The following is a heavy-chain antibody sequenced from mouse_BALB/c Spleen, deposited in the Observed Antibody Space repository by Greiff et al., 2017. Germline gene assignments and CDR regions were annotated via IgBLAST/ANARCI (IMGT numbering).Heavy chain of an antibody. D-gene: IGHD2-1*01. CDR3: TRSDYGNYAY. CDR1: GYTFTSYW. Sequence: QVQLQQPGAELVRPGASVKLSCKASGYTFTSYWINWVKQRPGQGLEWIGNIYPSDSYTNYNQKFKDKATLTVDKSSSTAYMQLSSPTSEDSAVYYCTRSDYGNYAYWGQGTLVTVSA. CDR2: IYPSDSYT. V-gene: IGHV1-69*02. J-gene: IGHJ3*01.